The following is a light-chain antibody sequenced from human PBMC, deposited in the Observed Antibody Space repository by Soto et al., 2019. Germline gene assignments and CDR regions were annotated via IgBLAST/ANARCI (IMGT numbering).Light chain of an antibody. J-gene: IGLJ2*01. CDR3: ATWDRSLTGEV. CDR2: EVT. Sequence: QSVLTQPPSASGSPGQSVTISCTGTSSDVGGYNFVSWYQQHPGKAPKFMIYEVTKRPSGVPDRFSGSKSGNTASLTVSGLQAEDEADYYCATWDRSLTGEVFGGGTKVTVL. V-gene: IGLV2-8*01. CDR1: SSDVGGYNF.